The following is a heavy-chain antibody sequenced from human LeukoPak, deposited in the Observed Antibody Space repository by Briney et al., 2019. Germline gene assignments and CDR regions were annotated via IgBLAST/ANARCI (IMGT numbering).Heavy chain of an antibody. CDR2: VTKSGDGT. D-gene: IGHD6-19*01. CDR3: VTQWLRRGIGF. Sequence: PAGGSLRLSCAASGFTFTSYDMSWVRQAPGKGLQWVSGVTKSGDGTYYADSVKGRFTISRDNSKSILYLQMNSLRVEDTAVYYCVTQWLRRGIGFWGQGTLVTVSS. J-gene: IGHJ4*02. CDR1: GFTFTSYD. V-gene: IGHV3-23*01.